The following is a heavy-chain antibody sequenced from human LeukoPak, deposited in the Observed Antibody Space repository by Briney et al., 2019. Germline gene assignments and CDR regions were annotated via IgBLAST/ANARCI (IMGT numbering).Heavy chain of an antibody. J-gene: IGHJ3*02. D-gene: IGHD1-26*01. Sequence: PGGSLRLSCAASGFTFSIYAMHWVRQAPGKGLEWVAIIWFDGSSKHHADSVKGRFTISRDNAKNSLYLQMNSLRAEDTAVYYCARALPSPLYSGSYADAFDIWGQGTMVTVSS. CDR1: GFTFSIYA. CDR2: IWFDGSSK. V-gene: IGHV3-33*01. CDR3: ARALPSPLYSGSYADAFDI.